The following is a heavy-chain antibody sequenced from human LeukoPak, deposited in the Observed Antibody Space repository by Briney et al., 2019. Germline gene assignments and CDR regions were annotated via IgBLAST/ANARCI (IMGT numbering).Heavy chain of an antibody. CDR2: INPNSGGT. D-gene: IGHD3-10*02. CDR1: GYTSTGYY. J-gene: IGHJ4*02. Sequence: ASVMGSCTASGYTSTGYYMHWVRQAPGQGLEWMGWINPNSGGTNYAQKFQGRVTMTRDTSISTAYMELSRLRSDDTAVYYCARSLTGFGELFFDDWGQGTLVTVSS. V-gene: IGHV1-2*02. CDR3: ARSLTGFGELFFDD.